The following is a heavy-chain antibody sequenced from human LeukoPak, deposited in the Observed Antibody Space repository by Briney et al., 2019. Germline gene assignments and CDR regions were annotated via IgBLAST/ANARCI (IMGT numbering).Heavy chain of an antibody. CDR2: IIPIFGTA. J-gene: IGHJ4*02. Sequence: SVKVSCKASGGTFSSYAISWVRQAPGQELEWMGGIIPIFGTANYAQKFQGRVTITTDESTSTAYMELSSLRSEDTAVYYCERSGALYGGNSDGLDYWGQGTLVTVSS. V-gene: IGHV1-69*05. D-gene: IGHD4-23*01. CDR1: GGTFSSYA. CDR3: ERSGALYGGNSDGLDY.